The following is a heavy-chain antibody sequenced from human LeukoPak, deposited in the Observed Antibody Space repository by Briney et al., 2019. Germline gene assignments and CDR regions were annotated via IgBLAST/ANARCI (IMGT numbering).Heavy chain of an antibody. Sequence: ASVKVSCKASGYTFSGYYMHWVRQAPGQGLEWMGWINPNSGGTNYAQKFQGGVTMTRDTSISTAYMELSRLRSDDTAVYYCAAPVRGVKSFDYWGQGTLVTVSS. V-gene: IGHV1-2*02. J-gene: IGHJ4*02. D-gene: IGHD3-10*01. CDR3: AAPVRGVKSFDY. CDR2: INPNSGGT. CDR1: GYTFSGYY.